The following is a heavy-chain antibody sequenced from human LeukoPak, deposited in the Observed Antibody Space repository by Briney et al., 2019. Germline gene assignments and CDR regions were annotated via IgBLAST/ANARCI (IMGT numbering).Heavy chain of an antibody. J-gene: IGHJ6*02. V-gene: IGHV4-59*01. CDR1: GGSISSYY. CDR3: ARDRYSSSWYGMDV. Sequence: PSETLSLTCTVSGGSISSYYWSWIRQPPGKGLEWIGYIYYSGSTNYNPSLKSRVTISVDTSKNQFSLKLSSVTAADMAVYYCARDRYSSSWYGMDVWGQGTTVTVSS. D-gene: IGHD6-13*01. CDR2: IYYSGST.